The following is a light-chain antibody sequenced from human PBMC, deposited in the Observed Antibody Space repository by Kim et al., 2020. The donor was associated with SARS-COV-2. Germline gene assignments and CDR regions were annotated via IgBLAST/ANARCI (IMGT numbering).Light chain of an antibody. CDR1: SLRTYF. V-gene: IGLV3-19*01. Sequence: ALGQTIRITCQGDSLRTYFASWYQQKPGQAPVLVLYGKKNRPSGIPDRFSASTSGNTASLTITGAQAEDEADYYCNSRDSSAKRYVFGSGTKVTVL. J-gene: IGLJ1*01. CDR3: NSRDSSAKRYV. CDR2: GKK.